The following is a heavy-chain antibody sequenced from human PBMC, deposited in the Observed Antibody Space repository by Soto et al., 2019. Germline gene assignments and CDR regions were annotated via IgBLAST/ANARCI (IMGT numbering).Heavy chain of an antibody. Sequence: ELQLLESGGGLVQPGGSLRVSCEASGFTFTNYAMSWVRQAPGKGLEWVSNIGAGGSTVYTDSVKGHFTISRDNSKSTVYLQMNSLRAEDTAVYYCATYQQIGGSDEYWGQGTLVTVSS. CDR1: GFTFTNYA. CDR3: ATYQQIGGSDEY. V-gene: IGHV3-23*01. J-gene: IGHJ4*02. D-gene: IGHD2-2*01. CDR2: IGAGGST.